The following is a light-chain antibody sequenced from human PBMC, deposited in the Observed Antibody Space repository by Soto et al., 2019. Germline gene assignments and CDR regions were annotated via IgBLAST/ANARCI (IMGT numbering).Light chain of an antibody. J-gene: IGKJ2*01. CDR1: QSVLYSPNNKNY. Sequence: DIVMTQSPDSLPVSLGERATVNCKSSQSVLYSPNNKNYLAWYQQKPGQPSKLLIYWSSTRESGVPDRFSGSGSGTDFTLTISSLQAEDVAVYYCQQYYDTPHTFGQGTKLEIK. V-gene: IGKV4-1*01. CDR3: QQYYDTPHT. CDR2: WSS.